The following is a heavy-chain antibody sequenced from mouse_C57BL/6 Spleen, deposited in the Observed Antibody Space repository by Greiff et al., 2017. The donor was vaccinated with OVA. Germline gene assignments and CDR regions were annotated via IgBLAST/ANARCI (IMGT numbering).Heavy chain of an antibody. V-gene: IGHV14-4*01. CDR2: IDPENGDT. CDR3: SRGYGSRPFDY. CDR1: GFNIKDDY. D-gene: IGHD1-1*01. Sequence: VQLQQSGAELVRPGASVKLSCTASGFNIKDDYMHWVKQRPEQGLEWIGWIDPENGDTEYASKFQGKANITADTSSNTAYLQLSSLTSEDTAVYYCSRGYGSRPFDYWGQGTTLTVSS. J-gene: IGHJ2*01.